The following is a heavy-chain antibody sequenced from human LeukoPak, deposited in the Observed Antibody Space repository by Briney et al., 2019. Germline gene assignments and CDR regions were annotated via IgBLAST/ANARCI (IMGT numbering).Heavy chain of an antibody. CDR1: GFTLSNYW. D-gene: IGHD1-26*01. V-gene: IGHV3-7*04. Sequence: GGSLRLSCAASGFTLSNYWMSSVRQAPEKGLEWVANIKQDGSEKYYVDSVEGRFTISRDNAKNSLYLQMDSLRAEDTAVYYCARGGYYRFDYWGQGTLVTVSS. CDR3: ARGGYYRFDY. J-gene: IGHJ4*02. CDR2: IKQDGSEK.